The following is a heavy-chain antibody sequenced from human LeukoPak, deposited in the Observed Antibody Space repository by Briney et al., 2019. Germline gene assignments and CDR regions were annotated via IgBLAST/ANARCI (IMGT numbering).Heavy chain of an antibody. Sequence: PSETLSLTCTVSGDSISSYYWSWIRQPAGKGLEWIGRIYTSGSTNYNPSLKSRVTMSVDTSKNQFSLKLSSVTAADTAVYYCARDAGTGDSYYWYFDLWGRGTQVTVSS. CDR3: ARDAGTGDSYYWYFDL. CDR1: GDSISSYY. CDR2: IYTSGST. J-gene: IGHJ2*01. D-gene: IGHD2-21*01. V-gene: IGHV4-4*07.